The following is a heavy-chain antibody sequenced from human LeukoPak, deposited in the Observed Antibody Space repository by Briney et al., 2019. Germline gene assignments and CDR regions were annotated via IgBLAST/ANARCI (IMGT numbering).Heavy chain of an antibody. CDR1: GFTFSTAW. V-gene: IGHV3-74*01. CDR3: VRDLPRTSGP. Sequence: GGSLRLSCVASGFTFSTAWMHWTRQTPGKGLVWVSHINGDGRRINYADDVKGRFTISRDNAKNTLYLQMNSLRVEDTAVYYCVRDLPRTSGPWGQGTLVTVSS. CDR2: INGDGRRI. J-gene: IGHJ5*02. D-gene: IGHD3-10*01.